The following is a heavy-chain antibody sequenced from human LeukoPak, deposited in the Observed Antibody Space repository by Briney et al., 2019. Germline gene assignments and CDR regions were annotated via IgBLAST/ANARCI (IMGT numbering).Heavy chain of an antibody. CDR3: ARVGGGSSWLYDAFDI. D-gene: IGHD6-13*01. V-gene: IGHV3-48*04. J-gene: IGHJ3*02. Sequence: PGGSLRLSCAASGFTFSTYSMNWVRQAPGKGLEWVSYIDTGTSTIYYADSVKGRFTISRDNAKNSLYLQMNSLRAEDTAVYYCARVGGGSSWLYDAFDIWGQGTMVTVSS. CDR1: GFTFSTYS. CDR2: IDTGTSTI.